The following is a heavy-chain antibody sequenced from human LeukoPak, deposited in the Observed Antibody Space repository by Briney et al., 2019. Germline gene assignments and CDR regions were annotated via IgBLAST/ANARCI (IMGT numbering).Heavy chain of an antibody. CDR3: ARGGIPYYDSSGNWFDP. Sequence: PSETLSLTCAVYGGSFSGYYWSCRRQPPGKGLEWSGEINHSGSTNYNPSLTSRVTISVDSSKNQFSLKLSSVTAADTAVYYCARGGIPYYDSSGNWFDPWGQGTLVTVSS. CDR1: GGSFSGYY. D-gene: IGHD3-22*01. J-gene: IGHJ5*02. CDR2: INHSGST. V-gene: IGHV4-34*01.